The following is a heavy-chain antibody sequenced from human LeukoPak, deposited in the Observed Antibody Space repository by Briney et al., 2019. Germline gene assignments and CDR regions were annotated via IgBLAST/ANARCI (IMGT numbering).Heavy chain of an antibody. V-gene: IGHV3-74*01. J-gene: IGHJ4*02. CDR2: IHSDGSST. D-gene: IGHD3-22*01. Sequence: GGSLKLSCAASGLTFSNFWMHWVRQAPGKGLVWVSRIHSDGSSTSYADSVKGRFTISRDNAKNTLYLQMNSLRAEDTAVYYCARGYAPPGYYDSSDLDYWGQGTLVTVSS. CDR3: ARGYAPPGYYDSSDLDY. CDR1: GLTFSNFW.